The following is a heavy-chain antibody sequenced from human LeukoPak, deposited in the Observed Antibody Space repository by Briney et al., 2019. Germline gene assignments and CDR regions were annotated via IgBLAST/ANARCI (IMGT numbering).Heavy chain of an antibody. J-gene: IGHJ5*01. D-gene: IGHD2-2*01. CDR3: ARIGHDLYQTFDS. CDR2: ISDSGTNT. V-gene: IGHV3-23*01. CDR1: GLTFSIYA. Sequence: GGSLRLSCAASGLTFSIYAVSWVRRAPGKGLEWVSGISDSGTNTYYADSVKGRATISRDSSKNTFYLHMSSLRAEDTAVYYCARIGHDLYQTFDSWGHGTLITVSS.